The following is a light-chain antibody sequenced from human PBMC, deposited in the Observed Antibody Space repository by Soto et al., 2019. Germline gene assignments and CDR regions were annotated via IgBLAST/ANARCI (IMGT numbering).Light chain of an antibody. J-gene: IGKJ4*01. CDR2: GAS. Sequence: EIVLTQSPGTLSLSPGERATLSCRASQSVSSNSLAWYQQKPGQAPRLLIYGASSRATGIPDRFSGSGSETDFTLTISRLEPEDFAVYYCQQYGRSPLTFGGGTKMEIK. V-gene: IGKV3-20*01. CDR3: QQYGRSPLT. CDR1: QSVSSNS.